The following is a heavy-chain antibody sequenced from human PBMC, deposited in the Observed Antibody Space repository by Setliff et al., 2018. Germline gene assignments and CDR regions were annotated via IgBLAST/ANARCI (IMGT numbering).Heavy chain of an antibody. J-gene: IGHJ6*03. CDR2: IQTSGTT. V-gene: IGHV4-61*09. CDR1: GGSISSGNYY. CDR3: AREDGPNYYYYYMDI. D-gene: IGHD2-8*01. Sequence: PSETLSLTCTVSGGSISSGNYYWSWIRQPAGKGLEWIGHIQTSGTTNYNPSLKSRVTISVDTSKNQFSLKLSAVTAAGTAVYFCAREDGPNYYYYYMDIWGKGTTVTVSS.